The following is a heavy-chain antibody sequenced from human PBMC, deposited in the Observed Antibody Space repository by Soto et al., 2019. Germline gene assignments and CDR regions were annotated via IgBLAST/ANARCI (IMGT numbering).Heavy chain of an antibody. Sequence: QVQLRESGPGLVKASETLSLTCTVSGGSISGYHWSWIRQSPGKGLEWIGYIYPSGSTDYNPALKSPVTISADTSKNQVVLKMSPVTASDTAVYYCARGLGTAVFDYWGQGTLVTVSS. CDR1: GGSISGYH. J-gene: IGHJ4*02. V-gene: IGHV4-4*08. CDR2: IYPSGST. D-gene: IGHD3-16*01. CDR3: ARGLGTAVFDY.